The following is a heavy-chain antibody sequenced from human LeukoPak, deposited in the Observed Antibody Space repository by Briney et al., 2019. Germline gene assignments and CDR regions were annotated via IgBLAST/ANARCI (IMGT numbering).Heavy chain of an antibody. J-gene: IGHJ4*02. D-gene: IGHD3-22*01. CDR1: GFTFSSYS. CDR2: ISSSSSYI. CDR3: ARDPPYYYDSSGQVDY. Sequence: GGSPRLSCAASGFTFSSYSMNWVRQAPGKGLEWVSSISSSSSYIYYADSVKGRFTISRDNAKNSLYLQMNSLRAEDTAVYYCARDPPYYYDSSGQVDYWGQGTLVTVSS. V-gene: IGHV3-21*01.